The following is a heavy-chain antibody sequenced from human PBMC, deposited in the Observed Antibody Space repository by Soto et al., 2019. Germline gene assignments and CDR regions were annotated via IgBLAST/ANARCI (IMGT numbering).Heavy chain of an antibody. Sequence: GESLKISCKGSGYSFTSYWISWVRQMPGKGLEWMGRIDPSDSYTNYSPSFQGHATISADKSISTAYLQWSSLKASDTAMYYCASGAGSDGRYYYCGMDAWGPGTTVTVSS. CDR1: GYSFTSYW. J-gene: IGHJ6*02. CDR2: IDPSDSYT. CDR3: ASGAGSDGRYYYCGMDA. D-gene: IGHD1-26*01. V-gene: IGHV5-10-1*01.